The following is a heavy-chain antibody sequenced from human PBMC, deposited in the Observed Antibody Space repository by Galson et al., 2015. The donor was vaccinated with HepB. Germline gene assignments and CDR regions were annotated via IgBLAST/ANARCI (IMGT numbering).Heavy chain of an antibody. CDR1: GYTFTSYA. J-gene: IGHJ5*02. V-gene: IGHV1-3*01. CDR3: ARVREQAYWFDP. CDR2: INAGNGNT. D-gene: IGHD6-13*01. Sequence: SVKVSCKASGYTFTSYAMHWVRQAPGQRLEWMGWINAGNGNTKYSQKFQGRVTITRDTSASTAYMELSSLRSEDTAVYYCARVREQAYWFDPWGQGTLVTVSS.